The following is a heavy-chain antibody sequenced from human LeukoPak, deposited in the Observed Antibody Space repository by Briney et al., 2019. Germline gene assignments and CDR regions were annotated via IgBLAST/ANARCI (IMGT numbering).Heavy chain of an antibody. CDR1: GGSISSGSYY. J-gene: IGHJ4*02. D-gene: IGHD6-19*01. CDR3: ARHGLFDY. Sequence: SETLSLTCTVSGGSISSGSYYWSWIRQPAGKGLEWIGRIYTSGSTNYNPSLKSRVTISVDTSKNQFSLKLSSVTAADTAVYYCARHGLFDYWGQGTLVTVSS. CDR2: IYTSGST. V-gene: IGHV4-61*02.